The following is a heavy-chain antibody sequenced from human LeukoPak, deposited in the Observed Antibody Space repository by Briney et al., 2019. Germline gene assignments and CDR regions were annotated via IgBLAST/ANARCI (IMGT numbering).Heavy chain of an antibody. CDR2: IVVGSGNT. CDR1: GFTFTSSA. V-gene: IGHV1-58*01. Sequence: SVKVSCKASGFTFTSSAVQWVRQARGQRLEWIGWIVVGSGNTNYAQKFQERVTITRDMSTSTAYMELSSLRSEDTAVYYCAASGENGNYYYYYYGMDVWGRGTTVTVSS. CDR3: AASGENGNYYYYYYGMDV. D-gene: IGHD3-10*01. J-gene: IGHJ6*02.